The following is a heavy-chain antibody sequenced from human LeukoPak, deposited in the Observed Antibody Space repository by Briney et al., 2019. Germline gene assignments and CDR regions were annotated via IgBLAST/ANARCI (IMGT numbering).Heavy chain of an antibody. CDR3: ARDNKWDPKNLRSDI. Sequence: ASVKVSCKASGYTFTSYGISWVRQAPGQGLEWMGWISAYNGNTNYAQKLQGRVTMTTDTSTSTAYMELRSLRSDDTAVYYCARDNKWDPKNLRSDIWGQGTMVTVSS. CDR2: ISAYNGNT. CDR1: GYTFTSYG. D-gene: IGHD1-26*01. J-gene: IGHJ3*02. V-gene: IGHV1-18*01.